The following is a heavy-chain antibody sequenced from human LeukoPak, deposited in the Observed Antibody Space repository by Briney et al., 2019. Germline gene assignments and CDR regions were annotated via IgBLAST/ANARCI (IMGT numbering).Heavy chain of an antibody. J-gene: IGHJ6*02. D-gene: IGHD3-10*01. CDR2: VSSSGSTI. CDR1: GFTFSSYE. V-gene: IGHV3-48*03. Sequence: GGSLRLSCAASGFTFSSYEMNWVRQAPGKGLEWVSYVSSSGSTIYYADSVKGRFTISRDNAKNSLYLQMNSLRAEDTAVYYCARVSPYGSGSYTYYYYYYGMDVWGQGTTVTVSS. CDR3: ARVSPYGSGSYTYYYYYYGMDV.